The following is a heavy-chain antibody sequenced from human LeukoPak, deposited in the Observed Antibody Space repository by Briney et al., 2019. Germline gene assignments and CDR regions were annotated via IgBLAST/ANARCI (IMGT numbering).Heavy chain of an antibody. CDR2: IYHSGST. D-gene: IGHD3-10*01. CDR1: GGSISSGGYY. V-gene: IGHV4-30-2*01. CDR3: ASRFMVRGVIIDY. J-gene: IGHJ4*02. Sequence: SETLSLTCTVSGGSISSGGYYWSWSRQPPGKGLEWIGYIYHSGSTYYNPSLKSRVTISVDRSKNQFSLKLSSVTAADTAVYYCASRFMVRGVIIDYWGQGTLVTVSS.